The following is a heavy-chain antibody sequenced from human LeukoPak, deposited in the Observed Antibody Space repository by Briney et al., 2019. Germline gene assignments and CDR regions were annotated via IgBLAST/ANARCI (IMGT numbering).Heavy chain of an antibody. V-gene: IGHV3-30*04. CDR2: ISYDGSTK. J-gene: IGHJ6*04. D-gene: IGHD3-10*01. CDR3: ARGLGVRGVMDV. Sequence: GGSLRLSCAASGFTFRSYAMHWVRQAPAEGLEWVAIISYDGSTKYYAVSVKGRFTISRDNSKNTLYLQLNSLRAEDTAVYYCARGLGVRGVMDVWGKGTTVTVSS. CDR1: GFTFRSYA.